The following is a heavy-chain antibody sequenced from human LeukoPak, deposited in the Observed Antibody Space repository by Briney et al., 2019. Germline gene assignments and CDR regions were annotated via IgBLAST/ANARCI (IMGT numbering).Heavy chain of an antibody. V-gene: IGHV3-53*01. J-gene: IGHJ3*02. D-gene: IGHD4-17*01. Sequence: GGSRRLSCAASGFTVSSNYMSWVRQAPGKGLEWISVIYSGGTTYYADSVKGRFTISRDNSNNTLYLQMHSLRAEDTAVYYCARGPVTKFEIWGQGTILTVSS. CDR1: GFTVSSNY. CDR2: IYSGGTT. CDR3: ARGPVTKFEI.